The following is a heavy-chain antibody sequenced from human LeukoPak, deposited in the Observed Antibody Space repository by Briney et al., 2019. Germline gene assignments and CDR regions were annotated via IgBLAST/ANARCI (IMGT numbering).Heavy chain of an antibody. V-gene: IGHV3-48*03. CDR2: ISSSGGTI. Sequence: GGSLRLSCAASGFTFSSYEMNWVRQAPGKGLEWVSYISSSGGTIYYADSVKGRFTISRDNAKNSLYLQMNSLRAEDTAVYYCARVYGSGRWFDPWGQGTLVTVSS. CDR1: GFTFSSYE. D-gene: IGHD3-10*01. CDR3: ARVYGSGRWFDP. J-gene: IGHJ5*02.